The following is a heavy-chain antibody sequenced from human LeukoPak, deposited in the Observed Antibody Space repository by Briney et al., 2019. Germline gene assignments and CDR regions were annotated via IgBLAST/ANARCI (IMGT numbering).Heavy chain of an antibody. CDR3: AREIEEGQRITVSGMVIMVWFDH. J-gene: IGHJ5*02. D-gene: IGHD3-3*01. CDR2: VFHSGRT. Sequence: PSETLSLTCTVAGDSFTGTNHHWGWIRQPPGKGLEWIGSVFHSGRTYYNPSLKSRVSFSIDTSKNQFSLNVTSVTAADTARYYCAREIEEGQRITVSGMVIMVWFDHWGQGTLVTVSS. CDR1: GDSFTGTNHH. V-gene: IGHV4-39*07.